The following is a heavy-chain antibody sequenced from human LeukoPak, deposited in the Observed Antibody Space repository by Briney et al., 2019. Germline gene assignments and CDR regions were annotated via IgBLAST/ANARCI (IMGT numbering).Heavy chain of an antibody. D-gene: IGHD1-1*01. CDR1: GYTFTSYG. CDR3: AKGRRVDADDHFDY. V-gene: IGHV1-18*01. J-gene: IGHJ4*02. CDR2: ISAYNGNT. Sequence: GASVKVSCKASGYTFTSYGISWVRQAPGQGLEWMGWISAYNGNTNYAQKFQGRVTMTTDSSTSTAYMELRTLISDDTAVYYCAKGRRVDADDHFDYWGQGTLVTVSS.